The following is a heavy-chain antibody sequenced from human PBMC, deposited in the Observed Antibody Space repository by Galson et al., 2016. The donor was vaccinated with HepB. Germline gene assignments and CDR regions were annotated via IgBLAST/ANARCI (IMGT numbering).Heavy chain of an antibody. CDR1: GASIRSRSFY. Sequence: SETLSLTCTVSGASIRSRSFYWGWIRQPPGKGLEWIGSVYYDGRTYYNPSLQNRVTLSIDTSKNQFSLRLSSVTAADTSVYYCARLLGYDSSDIWGQGTLVIVSS. CDR3: ARLLGYDSSDI. V-gene: IGHV4-39*01. CDR2: VYYDGRT. D-gene: IGHD3-22*01. J-gene: IGHJ4*02.